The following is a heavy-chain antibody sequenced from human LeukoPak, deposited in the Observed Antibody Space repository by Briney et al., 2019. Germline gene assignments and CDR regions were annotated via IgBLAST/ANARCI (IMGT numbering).Heavy chain of an antibody. D-gene: IGHD6-19*01. CDR1: GVIFSNYA. CDR2: ISCSGADT. V-gene: IGHV3-23*01. Sequence: GGSLRLSCAVSGVIFSNYAMAWVRQAPGKGLEWVSTISCSGADTYYADSVKGRYTISRETFKNTVFLQMNSLRAEDTAVYYCAKFAGDSSGLYSSFDYWGQGTLVTVSS. J-gene: IGHJ4*02. CDR3: AKFAGDSSGLYSSFDY.